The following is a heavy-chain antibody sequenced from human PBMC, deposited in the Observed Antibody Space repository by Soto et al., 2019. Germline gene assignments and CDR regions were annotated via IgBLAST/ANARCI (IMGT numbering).Heavy chain of an antibody. CDR1: GLTFSSSS. V-gene: IGHV3-21*01. J-gene: IGHJ4*02. CDR2: ISSGSTYI. D-gene: IGHD6-19*01. CDR3: ARSTAVAGPIDC. Sequence: GGSLRLSCAASGLTFSSSSMNWVRQAPGKGLEWVSTISSGSTYIYYADSVKGRFTISRDNSKNTLYLQMNSLRTEDTAVHYCARSTAVAGPIDCWGQGTLVTVSS.